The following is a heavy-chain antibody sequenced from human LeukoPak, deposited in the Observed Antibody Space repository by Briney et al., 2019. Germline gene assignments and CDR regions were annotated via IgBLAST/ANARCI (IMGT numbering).Heavy chain of an antibody. J-gene: IGHJ4*02. CDR3: ARSSQRGYCSSTSCSLDY. CDR2: INPNSGGT. Sequence: ASVKVSCKASGYTFTGYYMHWVRQAPGQGLEWMGWINPNSGGTNYAQKFQGRVTMTRDTSISTAYMELSRLRSDDTAVYYCARSSQRGYCSSTSCSLDYWGQGTLVTVSS. V-gene: IGHV1-2*02. D-gene: IGHD2-2*01. CDR1: GYTFTGYY.